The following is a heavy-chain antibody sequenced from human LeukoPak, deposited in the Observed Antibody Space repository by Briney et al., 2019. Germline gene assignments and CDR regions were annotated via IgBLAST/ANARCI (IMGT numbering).Heavy chain of an antibody. V-gene: IGHV1-2*02. Sequence: GASVKVSCKASGYTFTGHYMHRVRQAPGQGLEWMGWINPNSGGTNYAQKFQGRVTMTRDTSISTAYMELSRLRSDDTAVYYCAREDIVVVPAAKSRWFDPWGQGTLATVSS. CDR1: GYTFTGHY. CDR3: AREDIVVVPAAKSRWFDP. CDR2: INPNSGGT. J-gene: IGHJ5*02. D-gene: IGHD2-2*01.